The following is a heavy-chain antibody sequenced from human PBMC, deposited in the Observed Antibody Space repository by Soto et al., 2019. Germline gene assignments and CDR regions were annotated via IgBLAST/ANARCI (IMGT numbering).Heavy chain of an antibody. J-gene: IGHJ4*02. D-gene: IGHD2-2*02. CDR3: SCRLCCNSSSYYTIDY. CDR2: ICPGDSNT. V-gene: IGHV5-51*04. CDR1: GYSFTNYW. Sequence: GESLKISCKGSGYSFTNYWNGWVRQRPGKGLELVGSICPGDSNTIYSPSFQGQLTISADKPISTAYSQWRSLKAADTAMYHCSCRLCCNSSSYYTIDYWGQGTLVTVSS.